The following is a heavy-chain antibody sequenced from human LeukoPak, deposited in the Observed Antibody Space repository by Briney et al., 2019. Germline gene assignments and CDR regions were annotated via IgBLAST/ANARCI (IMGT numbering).Heavy chain of an antibody. J-gene: IGHJ1*01. CDR2: ISYDGSNK. Sequence: PGGSLRLSCAASGFTFSSYAMHWVRQAPGKGLEWVAVISYDGSNKYYADSVKGRFTISRDNSKNTLYLQMNSLRAEDTAVYYCAREVRPEWELGHKPKYFQHWGQGTLVTVSS. D-gene: IGHD1-26*01. V-gene: IGHV3-30-3*01. CDR1: GFTFSSYA. CDR3: AREVRPEWELGHKPKYFQH.